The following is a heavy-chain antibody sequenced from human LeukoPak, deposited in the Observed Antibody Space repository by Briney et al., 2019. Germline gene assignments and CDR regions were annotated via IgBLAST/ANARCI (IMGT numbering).Heavy chain of an antibody. CDR2: TYYRSQWYN. CDR3: ARDLGNTGWYTFDY. D-gene: IGHD6-19*01. Sequence: PQTLSLTCAISGDSVSSKNGAWNWIRQSPSRGLEWLGRTYYRSQWYNEYAVSMEGRITINPDTSKNQFSLQLNSVTPEDTAVYYCARDLGNTGWYTFDYWGQGTLVTVSS. J-gene: IGHJ4*02. V-gene: IGHV6-1*01. CDR1: GDSVSSKNGA.